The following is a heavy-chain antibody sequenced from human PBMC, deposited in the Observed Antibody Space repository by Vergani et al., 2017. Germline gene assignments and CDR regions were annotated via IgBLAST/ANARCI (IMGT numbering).Heavy chain of an antibody. CDR3: ARVGGWLLGFVDY. Sequence: EVQLVESGGGLVQPGGSLRLSCAASGFTFSSYWMSWVRQAPGKGLEWVANIKQDGSEKYYVDSVKGRFTIARDNAKNSLYLQMNSLRAEDTAVYYCARVGGWLLGFVDYWGQGTLVTVSS. CDR1: GFTFSSYW. CDR2: IKQDGSEK. V-gene: IGHV3-7*01. D-gene: IGHD5-24*01. J-gene: IGHJ4*02.